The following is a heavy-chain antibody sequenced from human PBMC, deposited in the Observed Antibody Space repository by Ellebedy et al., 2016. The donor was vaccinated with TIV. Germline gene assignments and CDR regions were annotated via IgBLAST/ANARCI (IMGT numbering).Heavy chain of an antibody. CDR3: AKGGGAIQYYYDSSGTY. J-gene: IGHJ4*02. V-gene: IGHV3-11*06. Sequence: GESLKISXAASGFSLSDNWMSWVRQSPGKGLEWLSYINPTGLDTNYVDSVKGRFTISRDNFKNTLYLQMNSLRAEDTAVYYCAKGGGAIQYYYDSSGTYWGQGTLVTVSS. CDR1: GFSLSDNW. D-gene: IGHD3-22*01. CDR2: INPTGLDT.